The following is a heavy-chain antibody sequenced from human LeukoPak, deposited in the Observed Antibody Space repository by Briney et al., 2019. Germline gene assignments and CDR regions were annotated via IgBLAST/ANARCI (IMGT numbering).Heavy chain of an antibody. CDR2: IKQDGSEK. D-gene: IGHD3-10*01. Sequence: GGSLRLSCAASGFTFSSYWMSWVRQAPGKGLEWVADIKQDGSEKYYVDSVKGRFTISRDNAKNSLYLQMNSLRAEDTAVYYCAKIGVIGKWYYDIWGRGTLVTVSS. CDR3: AKIGVIGKWYYDI. J-gene: IGHJ2*01. V-gene: IGHV3-7*03. CDR1: GFTFSSYW.